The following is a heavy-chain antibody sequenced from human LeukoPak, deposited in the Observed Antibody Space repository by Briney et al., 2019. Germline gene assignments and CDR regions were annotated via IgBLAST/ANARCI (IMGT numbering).Heavy chain of an antibody. CDR1: GFTFSDYY. CDR3: ARYKHWGTMMFDP. Sequence: GGSLRLSCAASGFTFSDYYMSWIRQAPGKGLEWVPYISSSGSTIYYADSVKGRFTISRDNAKNSLYLQMNSLRAEDTAVYYCARYKHWGTMMFDPWGQGTLVTVSS. D-gene: IGHD1-14*01. CDR2: ISSSGSTI. J-gene: IGHJ5*02. V-gene: IGHV3-11*04.